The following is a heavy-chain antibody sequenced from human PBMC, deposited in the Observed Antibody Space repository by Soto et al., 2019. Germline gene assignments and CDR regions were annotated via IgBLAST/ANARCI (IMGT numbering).Heavy chain of an antibody. V-gene: IGHV1-69*13. D-gene: IGHD5-18*01. J-gene: IGHJ4*02. Sequence: SVKVSCKASGGTFSSYAISWVRQAPGQGLEWMGGVIPIFGTANYAQKFQGRVTITADESTSTAYMELSSPRSEDTAVYYCARADIQLWFIDYWGQGTLVTVSS. CDR3: ARADIQLWFIDY. CDR2: VIPIFGTA. CDR1: GGTFSSYA.